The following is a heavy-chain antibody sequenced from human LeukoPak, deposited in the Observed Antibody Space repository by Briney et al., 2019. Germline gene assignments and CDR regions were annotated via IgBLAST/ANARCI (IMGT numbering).Heavy chain of an antibody. Sequence: SETLSLTCAVYGGSFRGYYWSWIRQPPGKGLEWIGEINHSGSTNYNPSLKSRVTISVDTSKNQFSLKLSSVTAADTAVYYCARGGFFYYGSGSKGFQHWGQGTLVTVSS. CDR1: GGSFRGYY. V-gene: IGHV4-34*01. CDR2: INHSGST. D-gene: IGHD3-10*01. J-gene: IGHJ1*01. CDR3: ARGGFFYYGSGSKGFQH.